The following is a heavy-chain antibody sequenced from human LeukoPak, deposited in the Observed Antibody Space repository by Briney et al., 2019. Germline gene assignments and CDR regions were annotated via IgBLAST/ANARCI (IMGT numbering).Heavy chain of an antibody. D-gene: IGHD5-12*01. CDR3: ARDIVPTIPDIEQ. J-gene: IGHJ4*01. CDR1: GFTFSSYS. CDR2: IASRSTYI. Sequence: PGGSLRLSCAASGFTFSSYSMNWVRQAPGKGLEWVSSIASRSTYIYYADSVKGRFTISRDNAKNSLYLQMNSLRAEDTAVYYCARDIVPTIPDIEQWGQGTMVTVSS. V-gene: IGHV3-21*01.